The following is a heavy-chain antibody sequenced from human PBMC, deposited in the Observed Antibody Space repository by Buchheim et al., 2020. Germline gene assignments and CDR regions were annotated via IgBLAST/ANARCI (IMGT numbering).Heavy chain of an antibody. CDR3: ARLRYSRGWYFDL. J-gene: IGHJ2*01. CDR2: INPSGST. Sequence: QVQLQQWGAGLLKPSETLSLTCAVYGGSFSGYYWSWIRQPPGKGLEWIGEINPSGSTNYNPSLKSRVTISVDTSKNQFSLTLSSVTAADTAVYYCARLRYSRGWYFDLWGRGTL. CDR1: GGSFSGYY. V-gene: IGHV4-34*01. D-gene: IGHD3-9*01.